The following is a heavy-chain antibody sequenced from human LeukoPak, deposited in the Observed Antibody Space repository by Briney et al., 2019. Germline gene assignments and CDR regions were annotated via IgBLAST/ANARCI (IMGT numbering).Heavy chain of an antibody. CDR3: ARDDYGGNYNWFDP. D-gene: IGHD4-23*01. Sequence: GRSLRLSCAASGFTFSSYEMNWVRQAPGKGLEWVSYISSSGSTIYYADSVKGRFTISRDNAKNSLYLQMNSLRAEDTAVYYCARDDYGGNYNWFDPWGQGTLVTFSS. CDR1: GFTFSSYE. J-gene: IGHJ5*02. CDR2: ISSSGSTI. V-gene: IGHV3-48*03.